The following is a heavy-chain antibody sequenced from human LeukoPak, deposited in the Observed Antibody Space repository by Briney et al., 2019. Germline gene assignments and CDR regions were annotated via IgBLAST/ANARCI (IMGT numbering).Heavy chain of an antibody. CDR3: ARLRLSGGSFSVGWFDP. CDR1: GYSFTGYY. Sequence: ASVKVSCKASGYSFTGYYIHWVRQAPGQGLEWMGWINPNSGGTNYAQKFQGRVTMTRDTSISTAYMELSRLRSDDTAVYFCARLRLSGGSFSVGWFDPWGQGIQVTVSS. J-gene: IGHJ5*02. D-gene: IGHD1-26*01. V-gene: IGHV1-2*02. CDR2: INPNSGGT.